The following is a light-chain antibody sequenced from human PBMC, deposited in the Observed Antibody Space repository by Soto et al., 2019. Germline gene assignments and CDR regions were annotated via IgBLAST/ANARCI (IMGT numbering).Light chain of an antibody. CDR2: EVS. CDR1: SSDVGRYNY. CDR3: SAYTTSSTTLYV. J-gene: IGLJ1*01. V-gene: IGLV2-14*01. Sequence: QSALTQPASVSGSPGQSIAISCTVTSSDVGRYNYVSWYQQHPGKAPKLMIYEVSNRPSGVSNRFSGSKSGNTASLTISGLQAEDEADYYCSAYTTSSTTLYVFGTGTKVTVL.